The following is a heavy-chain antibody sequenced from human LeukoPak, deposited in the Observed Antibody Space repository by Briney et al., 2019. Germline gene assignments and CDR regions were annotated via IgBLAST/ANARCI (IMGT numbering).Heavy chain of an antibody. CDR2: IYYSGST. CDR3: ARDQLTSWGWFDP. V-gene: IGHV4-39*07. CDR1: GGSISSSSYY. Sequence: PSETLSLTCTVSGGSISSSSYYWGWIRQPPGKGLEWIGSIYYSGSTYYNPSLKSRVTISVDTSKNQFSLKLSSVTAADTAVYYCARDQLTSWGWFDPWGQGTLVTVSS. J-gene: IGHJ5*02. D-gene: IGHD3-16*01.